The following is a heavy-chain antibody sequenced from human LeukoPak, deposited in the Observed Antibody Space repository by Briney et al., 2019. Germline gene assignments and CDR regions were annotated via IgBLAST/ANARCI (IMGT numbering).Heavy chain of an antibody. CDR1: GDSFSTNSAA. V-gene: IGHV6-1*01. Sequence: SQTLSLTCAISGDSFSTNSAAWYWIRQSPSRGLEWLGRTYYRSEWTTDYAVSARSRMTINPDTSKNQFSLQLNSVTPEDTAVYYCARGVNRVLDYWGQGTPVTVSS. J-gene: IGHJ4*02. CDR3: ARGVNRVLDY. CDR2: TYYRSEWTT. D-gene: IGHD3-10*01.